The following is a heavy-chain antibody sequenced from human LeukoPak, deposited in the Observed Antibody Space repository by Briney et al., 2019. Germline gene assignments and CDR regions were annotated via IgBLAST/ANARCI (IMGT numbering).Heavy chain of an antibody. D-gene: IGHD2-2*01. J-gene: IGHJ4*02. Sequence: PGGSLRLSCAASGFTFSSYSMSWVRQAPGKGLEWVANTNRDGSEKYYLDSVKGRFTISRDNAKNSLYLQMSSLRAEDTAVYYCAREGYCSNTGCAYFDYWGRGTLVTVSS. V-gene: IGHV3-7*01. CDR1: GFTFSSYS. CDR2: TNRDGSEK. CDR3: AREGYCSNTGCAYFDY.